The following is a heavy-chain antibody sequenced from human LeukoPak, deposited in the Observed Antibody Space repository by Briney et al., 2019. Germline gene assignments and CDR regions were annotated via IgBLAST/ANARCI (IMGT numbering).Heavy chain of an antibody. Sequence: SETLSLTCAVSGGSISSYYWSWIRQPPGKGLEWIGYIYYSGGTNYNPSLKSRVTISVDTSKNQFFLKLSSVTAADTAVYYCASLGVISKRFDYWGQGTLVTVSS. CDR1: GGSISSYY. V-gene: IGHV4-59*01. D-gene: IGHD3-22*01. J-gene: IGHJ4*02. CDR2: IYYSGGT. CDR3: ASLGVISKRFDY.